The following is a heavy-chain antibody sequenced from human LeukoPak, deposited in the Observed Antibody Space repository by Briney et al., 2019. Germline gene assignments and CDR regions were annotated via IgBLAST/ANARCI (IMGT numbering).Heavy chain of an antibody. CDR2: LHSSGST. V-gene: IGHV4-4*07. Sequence: SETLSLTCTVSAGSISAYYWSWLRQPAGRGLEWIGRLHSSGSTNYSPSLQSRVTMSLDTSKNLFSLNLSSITAADTAVYFCAREYSSSRYLDYWGQGILVTVSS. J-gene: IGHJ4*02. CDR1: AGSISAYY. D-gene: IGHD2-2*01. CDR3: AREYSSSRYLDY.